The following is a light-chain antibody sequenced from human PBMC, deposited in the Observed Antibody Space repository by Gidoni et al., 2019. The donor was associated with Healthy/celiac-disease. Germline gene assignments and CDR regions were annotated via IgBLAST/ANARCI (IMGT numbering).Light chain of an antibody. CDR2: WAS. J-gene: IGKJ1*01. CDR3: QQYYSTPWT. CDR1: QSVLYSSNNKNY. V-gene: IGKV4-1*01. Sequence: DIVMTQSPDSLAVSLGERATINCKSSQSVLYSSNNKNYLAWYHQKPGQPPKLLIYWASTRESGVPDRFIGSGSGPDFPLTISSLQAEDVAVYSCQQYYSTPWTFGQGTKVEIK.